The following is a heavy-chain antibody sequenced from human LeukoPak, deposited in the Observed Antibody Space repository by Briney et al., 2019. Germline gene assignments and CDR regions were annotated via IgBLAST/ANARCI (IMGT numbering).Heavy chain of an antibody. D-gene: IGHD2-2*02. V-gene: IGHV3-7*01. CDR1: GFTFSSYW. J-gene: IGHJ4*02. CDR3: ARGIVVVPAAIPVGSDY. CDR2: IKQDGSEK. Sequence: GGSLRLSCAASGFTFSSYWMSWALQAPGKGLEWVANIKQDGSEKYYVDSVKGRFTISRDNAKNSLYLQMNSLRAEDTAVYYCARGIVVVPAAIPVGSDYWGQGTLVTVSS.